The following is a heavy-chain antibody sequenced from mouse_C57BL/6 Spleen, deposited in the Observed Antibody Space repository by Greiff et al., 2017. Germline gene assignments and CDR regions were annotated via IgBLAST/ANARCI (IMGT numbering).Heavy chain of an antibody. CDR3: AREATKGGFAY. Sequence: QVQLQQSGAELVKPGASVKISCKASGYAFSSYWMNWVKQRPGKGLEWIGQIYPGDGDTHYKGKFKGKATMTADKSTRTAYMQLSSLTSEDSAVYFCAREATKGGFAYWGQGTLVTVSA. CDR1: GYAFSSYW. CDR2: IYPGDGDT. V-gene: IGHV1-80*01. J-gene: IGHJ3*01.